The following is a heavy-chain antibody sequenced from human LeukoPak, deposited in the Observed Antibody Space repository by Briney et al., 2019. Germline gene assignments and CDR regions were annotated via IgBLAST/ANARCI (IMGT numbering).Heavy chain of an antibody. CDR2: IYYSGST. J-gene: IGHJ4*02. Sequence: SETLSLTCGVSGGSLSFYYWSWIRPPPGKGLECIGYIYYSGSTNYNPSLKSRVTISLDTSKNKFSLKLSSVTASDTAVYYCARGTYYYDSSGYYAAPHFDYWGQGTLVTVSS. D-gene: IGHD3-22*01. CDR1: GGSLSFYY. V-gene: IGHV4-59*01. CDR3: ARGTYYYDSSGYYAAPHFDY.